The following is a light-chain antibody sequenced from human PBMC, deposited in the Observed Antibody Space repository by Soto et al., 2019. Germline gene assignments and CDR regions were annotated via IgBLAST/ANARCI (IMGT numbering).Light chain of an antibody. V-gene: IGLV3-1*01. CDR2: EDN. CDR3: QAWDNSVV. J-gene: IGLJ2*01. Sequence: SYELTQPPSVSVSPGQTVTIPCSGDRLGAKFVCWYQQRPGQSPILVIYEDNKRPSGIPERFSGSNSGNTATLTISGTQSMDEADYYCQAWDNSVVFGGGTKLTVL. CDR1: RLGAKF.